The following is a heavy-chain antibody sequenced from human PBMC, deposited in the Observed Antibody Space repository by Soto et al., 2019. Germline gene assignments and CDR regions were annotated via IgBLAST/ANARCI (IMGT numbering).Heavy chain of an antibody. CDR2: VNHRGSA. V-gene: IGHV4-34*01. D-gene: IGHD2-21*01. CDR3: ARDAFCGSGTCRVGHWFDP. J-gene: IGHJ5*02. CDR1: GGPFSGVY. Sequence: PSETLSLTCAVSGGPFSGVYWSWIRQPPGKGLEWIGGVNHRGSANYNPSLESRATMSVDTSKNQFSLKLTSVTAADSAVYCCARDAFCGSGTCRVGHWFDPWGQGTLVTVSS.